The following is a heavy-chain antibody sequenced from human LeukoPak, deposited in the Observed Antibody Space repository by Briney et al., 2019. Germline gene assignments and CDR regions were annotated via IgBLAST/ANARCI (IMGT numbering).Heavy chain of an antibody. J-gene: IGHJ4*02. CDR3: ARHRPYSSGWRHFDY. Sequence: HGESLKISCKGSGYSFSSYWIGWARQMPGKGLEWMGIIYPGDSDTRYSPSFQGQVTISADKSISTAYLQWSSLTASDTAMYYCARHRPYSSGWRHFDYWGQGTLVTVPS. D-gene: IGHD6-19*01. V-gene: IGHV5-51*01. CDR1: GYSFSSYW. CDR2: IYPGDSDT.